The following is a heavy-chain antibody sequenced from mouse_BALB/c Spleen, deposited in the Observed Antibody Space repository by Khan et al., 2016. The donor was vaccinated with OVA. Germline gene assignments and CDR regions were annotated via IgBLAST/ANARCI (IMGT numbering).Heavy chain of an antibody. D-gene: IGHD1-1*01. V-gene: IGHV1-20*02. CDR1: GYSFTGYF. Sequence: VQLKESGPELVKPGASVKISCKASGYSFTGYFMNWVMQSHGKSLDWIGRINPHIGETLYNQKFKGKATLTVDESSRTAHMELRSLASEDSSVYYCARKNGSDFDYWGQGTTLTVSS. CDR3: ARKNGSDFDY. J-gene: IGHJ2*01. CDR2: INPHIGET.